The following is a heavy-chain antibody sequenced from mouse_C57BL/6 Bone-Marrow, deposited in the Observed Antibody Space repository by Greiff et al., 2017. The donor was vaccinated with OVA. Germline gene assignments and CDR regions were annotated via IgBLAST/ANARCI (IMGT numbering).Heavy chain of an antibody. Sequence: QVQLQQPGAELVKPGASVKMSCKASGYTFTSYWMDWVKQRPGQGLEWIGNIYPSDSETHYNQKFKDKATLTVDKSSSTAYMQLSSLTSEDSAVYYCARGGKQGAAWFAYWGQGTLVTVSA. CDR3: ARGGKQGAAWFAY. V-gene: IGHV1-61*01. CDR2: IYPSDSET. J-gene: IGHJ3*01. CDR1: GYTFTSYW.